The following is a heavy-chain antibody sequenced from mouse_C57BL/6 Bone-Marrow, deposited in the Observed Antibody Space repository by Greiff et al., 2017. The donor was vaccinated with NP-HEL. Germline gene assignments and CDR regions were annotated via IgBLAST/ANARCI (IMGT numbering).Heavy chain of an antibody. D-gene: IGHD1-1*01. V-gene: IGHV1-26*01. Sequence: VQLKQSGPELVKPGASVKISCKASGYTFTDYYMNWVKQSHGKSLEWIGDINPNNGGTSYNQKFKGKATLTVDKSSSTAYMELRSLTSEDSAVYYCARGFYYYGSSFSRYWYFDVWGTGTTVTVSS. J-gene: IGHJ1*03. CDR3: ARGFYYYGSSFSRYWYFDV. CDR2: INPNNGGT. CDR1: GYTFTDYY.